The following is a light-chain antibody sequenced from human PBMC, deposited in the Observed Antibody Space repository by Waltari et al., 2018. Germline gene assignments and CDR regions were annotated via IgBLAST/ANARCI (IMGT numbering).Light chain of an antibody. J-gene: IGKJ1*01. Sequence: IQMTQSPSPLPASVGDIVTIPCRASQSIISWLALYQQKPGTAPKLLIYKESTLESGVPSRFSGSGSGTEFTLTINSLQPDDFATYYCQQYNGYWTFGQGTKVEIK. CDR3: QQYNGYWT. CDR2: KES. V-gene: IGKV1-5*03. CDR1: QSIISW.